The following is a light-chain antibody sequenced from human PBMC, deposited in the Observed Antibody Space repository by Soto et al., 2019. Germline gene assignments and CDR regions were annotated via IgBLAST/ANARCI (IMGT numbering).Light chain of an antibody. Sequence: DIVMTQTPLSLSVTPGQPASISCKSSQSLLHSDGKTYVYWYLQKSGQSPQLLIYETSNRFSGVPDRVSGSGSGTDFTLKISRVEAEDVVVYFCMQSIQVPDTFGQGTKLEIK. J-gene: IGKJ2*01. CDR3: MQSIQVPDT. CDR2: ETS. V-gene: IGKV2D-29*02. CDR1: QSLLHSDGKTY.